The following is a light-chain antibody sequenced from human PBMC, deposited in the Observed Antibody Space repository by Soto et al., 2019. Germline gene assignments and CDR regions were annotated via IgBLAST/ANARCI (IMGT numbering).Light chain of an antibody. Sequence: DIQMTQSPSTLSASVGDRVTITCRASQSISNWLAWYQQKPGKAPNLLIYKASSLQSGVPSRFSGSGSGTDFTLTISGLQPDDFAGYHCQRYNVFPLTVGGGTKVEI. CDR3: QRYNVFPLT. V-gene: IGKV1-5*03. J-gene: IGKJ4*01. CDR2: KAS. CDR1: QSISNW.